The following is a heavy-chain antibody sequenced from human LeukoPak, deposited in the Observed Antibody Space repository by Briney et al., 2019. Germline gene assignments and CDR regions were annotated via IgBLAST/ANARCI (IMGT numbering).Heavy chain of an antibody. CDR3: ARDQQGGNSEFDY. CDR2: INPNSGGT. Sequence: ASVKVSCKASGYTFTSYDINWVRQATGQGLEWMGWINPNSGGTNYAQKFQGRVTMTRDKSISTAYMELTRLRSDDTAIYYCARDQQGGNSEFDYWGQGTLVTVSS. D-gene: IGHD4-23*01. CDR1: GYTFTSYD. J-gene: IGHJ4*02. V-gene: IGHV1-2*02.